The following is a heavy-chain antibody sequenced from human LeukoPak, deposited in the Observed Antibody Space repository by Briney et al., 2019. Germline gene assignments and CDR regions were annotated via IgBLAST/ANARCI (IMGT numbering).Heavy chain of an antibody. CDR3: AKGGYKTPFDY. CDR2: ISGSGIST. J-gene: IGHJ4*02. D-gene: IGHD5-18*01. Sequence: GGSLRLSCAASGFTFSSYAMSWVRQAPGKGLEWVSDISGSGISTYYADSVKGRFTISRDNSKNTLYLQMNSPRAEDTAVYYCAKGGYKTPFDYWGQGTLVTVSS. CDR1: GFTFSSYA. V-gene: IGHV3-23*01.